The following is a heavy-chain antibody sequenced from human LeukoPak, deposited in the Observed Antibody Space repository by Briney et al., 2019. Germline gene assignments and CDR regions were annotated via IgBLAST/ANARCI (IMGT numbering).Heavy chain of an antibody. Sequence: PGGSLRLSCAAPGFTVGSNYISWVAQAPGKGLEWVSIIYSGGSTYYADSVKGRFTISRDNSKNTVYLQMNSLRAEDTAVYYCGRTTAGSGNWFDPWGQGTLVTVSP. V-gene: IGHV3-53*01. D-gene: IGHD6-13*01. CDR2: IYSGGST. CDR3: GRTTAGSGNWFDP. CDR1: GFTVGSNY. J-gene: IGHJ5*02.